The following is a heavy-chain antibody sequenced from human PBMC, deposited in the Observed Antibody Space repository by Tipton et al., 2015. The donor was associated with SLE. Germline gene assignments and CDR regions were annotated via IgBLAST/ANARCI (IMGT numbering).Heavy chain of an antibody. CDR1: GGSISSYY. Sequence: TLSLTCTVSGGSISSYYWSWIRQPPGKGLEWIGYIYYSGSTNYNPSLKSRVTISVDTSKNQFSLKLSSVTAADTAVYFCARGRDYYGFFDSWGQGTLVTVSS. D-gene: IGHD3-10*01. CDR2: IYYSGST. J-gene: IGHJ4*02. CDR3: ARGRDYYGFFDS. V-gene: IGHV4-59*01.